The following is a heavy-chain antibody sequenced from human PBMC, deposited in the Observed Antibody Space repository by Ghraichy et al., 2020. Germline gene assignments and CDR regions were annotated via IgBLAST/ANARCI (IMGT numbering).Heavy chain of an antibody. J-gene: IGHJ4*02. CDR3: ARGEPYNYDCIWGSHRYTHYFAY. CDR1: GGSFSGYY. CDR2: INHSGST. D-gene: IGHD3-16*02. V-gene: IGHV4-34*01. Sequence: SETLSLTCAVYGGSFSGYYWSWIRQPPGKGLEWIGEINHSGSTNYNPSLKSRVTISVDTSKNPFSLKLSSVTAADTAVYYCARGEPYNYDCIWGSHRYTHYFAYCGQETLVTFS.